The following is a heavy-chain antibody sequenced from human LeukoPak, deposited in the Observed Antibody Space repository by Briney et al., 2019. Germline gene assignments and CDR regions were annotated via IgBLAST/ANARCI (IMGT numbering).Heavy chain of an antibody. CDR2: ISGSGGST. D-gene: IGHD6-6*01. CDR1: GFTFSSYA. J-gene: IGHJ4*02. CDR3: AKDRIEYSSYLDY. Sequence: GGSLRLSCAASGFTFSSYAMSWVRQAPWKGLEWVSAISGSGGSTYYADSVKGRFTTSRDNSKNTLYLQMNSLRAEDTAVYYCAKDRIEYSSYLDYWGQGTLVTVSS. V-gene: IGHV3-23*01.